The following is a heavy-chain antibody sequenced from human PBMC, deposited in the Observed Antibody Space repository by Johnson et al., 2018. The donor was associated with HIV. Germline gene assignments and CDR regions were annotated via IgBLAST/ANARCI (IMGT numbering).Heavy chain of an antibody. D-gene: IGHD4-23*01. CDR2: ISSSGTTK. V-gene: IGHV3-48*04. J-gene: IGHJ3*02. Sequence: EQLVESGGGLVQPGGSLRLSCAASGFTFASYAMSWVRQAPGKGLEWVSYISSSGTTKYYADSVKGRFTISRDNAKNSLYLQMNSLRAEDTALYYCAKDMGYGGNPGAFDIWGQGTMVTVSS. CDR1: GFTFASYA. CDR3: AKDMGYGGNPGAFDI.